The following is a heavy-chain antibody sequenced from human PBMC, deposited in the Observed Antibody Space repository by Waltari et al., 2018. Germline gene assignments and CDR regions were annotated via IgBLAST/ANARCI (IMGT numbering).Heavy chain of an antibody. V-gene: IGHV4-39*07. Sequence: QLQLQESGPGLVKPSETLSLTCTVSGGSISSSSYYWGWIRQPPGKGLEWIGSIYYSGSTYYNQSLKSRVTISVDTSKNQFSLKLSSVTAADTAVYYCARHGRSSSDLDWFDPWGQGTLVTVSS. CDR1: GGSISSSSYY. CDR3: ARHGRSSSDLDWFDP. D-gene: IGHD6-6*01. J-gene: IGHJ5*02. CDR2: IYYSGST.